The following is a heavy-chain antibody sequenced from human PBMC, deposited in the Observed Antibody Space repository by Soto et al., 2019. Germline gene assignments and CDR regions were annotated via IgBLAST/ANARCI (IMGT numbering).Heavy chain of an antibody. CDR3: ARTMVRGVIDY. J-gene: IGHJ4*02. Sequence: SETLSLTCTVSGGSISSGGYYWSWIRQHPGKGLEWIGYIYYSGSTYYNPSLKSRVTISVDTSKNQFSLKLSSVTAADTAVYYCARTMVRGVIDYWGQGTRVTVAS. D-gene: IGHD3-10*01. V-gene: IGHV4-31*03. CDR1: GGSISSGGYY. CDR2: IYYSGST.